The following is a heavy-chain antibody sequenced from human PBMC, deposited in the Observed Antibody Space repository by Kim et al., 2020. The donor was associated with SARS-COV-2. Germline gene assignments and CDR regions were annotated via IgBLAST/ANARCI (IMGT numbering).Heavy chain of an antibody. CDR2: ISYDGSNK. Sequence: GGSLRLSCAASGFTFSSYAMHWVRQAPGKGLEWVAVISYDGSNKYYADSVKGRFTISRDNSKNTLYLQMNSLRAEDTAVYYCARDVLRYFDWLMFGFSPNYYYYYGMDVWGQGTTVTVSS. D-gene: IGHD3-9*01. J-gene: IGHJ6*02. V-gene: IGHV3-30*04. CDR1: GFTFSSYA. CDR3: ARDVLRYFDWLMFGFSPNYYYYYGMDV.